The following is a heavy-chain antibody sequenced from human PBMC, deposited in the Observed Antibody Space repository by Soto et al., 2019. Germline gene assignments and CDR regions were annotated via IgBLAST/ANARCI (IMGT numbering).Heavy chain of an antibody. D-gene: IGHD1-1*01. Sequence: SLKISCKGSGYSFTSYWIGWVRQMPGKGLEWMGIICPGDSDTRYSPSFQGQVTISADKSISTAYLQWSSLKASDTAMYYCXXXXXXXXXXYPGRHYYYGMDVWGQGTTVTVSS. J-gene: IGHJ6*02. CDR3: XXXXXXXXXXYPGRHYYYGMDV. V-gene: IGHV5-51*01. CDR2: ICPGDSDT. CDR1: GYSFTSYW.